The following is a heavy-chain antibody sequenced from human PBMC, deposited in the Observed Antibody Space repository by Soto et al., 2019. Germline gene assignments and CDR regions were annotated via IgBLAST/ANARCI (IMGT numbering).Heavy chain of an antibody. Sequence: ASVKVSCKASGYTFTSYGISWVRQAPGQGLEWMGWISAYNGNTNYAQKLQGRVTMTTDTSTSTAYMELRSLRSDDTAVYYCARDHYYDSSGYYALDYWGQGTLVTVS. CDR1: GYTFTSYG. J-gene: IGHJ4*02. V-gene: IGHV1-18*01. D-gene: IGHD3-22*01. CDR3: ARDHYYDSSGYYALDY. CDR2: ISAYNGNT.